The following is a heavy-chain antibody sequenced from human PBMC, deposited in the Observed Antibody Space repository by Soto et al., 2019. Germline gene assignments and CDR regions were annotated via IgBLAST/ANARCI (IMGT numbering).Heavy chain of an antibody. CDR3: ARGFYDFWSGYSYYFDY. D-gene: IGHD3-3*01. CDR1: GFTLSTYS. V-gene: IGHV3-21*04. Sequence: EVQLVESGGGLVKPGESLRLSCAASGFTLSTYSMNWVRQAPGKGLEWVSSISSSSSHIYYADSVKGRFTISRDNAKNSLYLQMNSLRAEDTAVYYCARGFYDFWSGYSYYFDYWGQGTLVTVSS. CDR2: ISSSSSHI. J-gene: IGHJ4*02.